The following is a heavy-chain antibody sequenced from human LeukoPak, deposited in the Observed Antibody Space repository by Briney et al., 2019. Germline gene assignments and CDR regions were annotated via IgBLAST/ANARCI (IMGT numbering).Heavy chain of an antibody. Sequence: SETLSLTCTVSGGSISSYYWSWIRQPAGKGLEWIGRIYTSGSTNFNPSLKSRVTISVDKSKNQFSLKLSSVTAADTAVYYCARGDYYYMDVWGKGTTVTVSS. J-gene: IGHJ6*03. CDR3: ARGDYYYMDV. CDR1: GGSISSYY. CDR2: IYTSGST. V-gene: IGHV4-4*07. D-gene: IGHD3-10*01.